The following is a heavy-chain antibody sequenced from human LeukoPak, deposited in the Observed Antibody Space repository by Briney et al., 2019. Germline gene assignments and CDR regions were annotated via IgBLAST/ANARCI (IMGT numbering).Heavy chain of an antibody. Sequence: GGSLRLSCAASGFTFSTYGMHWVRQAPGKGLEWVSVIWYDGRNKYYADSVKGRFTISRDNSKNTLYLQMNSLRAEDTAVYYCARNYYDRYYFDYWGQGTLVTVSS. CDR1: GFTFSTYG. CDR3: ARNYYDRYYFDY. D-gene: IGHD3-3*01. CDR2: IWYDGRNK. V-gene: IGHV3-33*01. J-gene: IGHJ4*02.